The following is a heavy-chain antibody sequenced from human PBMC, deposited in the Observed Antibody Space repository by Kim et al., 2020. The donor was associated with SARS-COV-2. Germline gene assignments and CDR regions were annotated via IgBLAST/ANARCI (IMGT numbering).Heavy chain of an antibody. CDR1: GYTFTSYY. V-gene: IGHV1-46*01. D-gene: IGHD2-2*01. CDR2: INPSGGST. J-gene: IGHJ6*02. Sequence: ASVKVSCKASGYTFTSYYMHWVRQAPGQGLEWMGIINPSGGSTSYAQKFQGRVTMTGDTSTSTVYMELSSLRSEDTAVYYCARNIVVVPAAILYYYYGMDVWGQGTTVTVSS. CDR3: ARNIVVVPAAILYYYYGMDV.